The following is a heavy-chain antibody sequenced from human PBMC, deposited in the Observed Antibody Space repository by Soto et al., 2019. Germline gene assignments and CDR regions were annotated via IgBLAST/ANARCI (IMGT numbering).Heavy chain of an antibody. V-gene: IGHV3-30-3*01. CDR1: GFTFGSYA. CDR3: ARSIVLGHVPSGHNAFGY. J-gene: IGHJ4*02. D-gene: IGHD1-26*01. Sequence: QVQLVESGGGVVQPGRSLRLSSAASGFTFGSYAMYWVRQAPGQGLEWVALISLDGVNKYYAVSVKGRFTISRDNSKNSLFLQVDSLRTEDTAVYYCARSIVLGHVPSGHNAFGYWGQGALVTVSS. CDR2: ISLDGVNK.